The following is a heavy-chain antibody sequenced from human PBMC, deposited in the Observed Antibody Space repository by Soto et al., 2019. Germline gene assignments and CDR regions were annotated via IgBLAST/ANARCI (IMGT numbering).Heavy chain of an antibody. V-gene: IGHV4-59*01. Sequence: SETLSLTCTVSGGSISSYYWSWIRQPPGKGLEWIGYIYYSGSTNYNPSLKSRVTISVDTSTRIVNLTLRSLKSDDTAVYYCARDLGYCISTSCYAAFDIWGQGTMVTVSS. J-gene: IGHJ3*02. CDR1: GGSISSYY. D-gene: IGHD2-2*01. CDR2: IYYSGST. CDR3: ARDLGYCISTSCYAAFDI.